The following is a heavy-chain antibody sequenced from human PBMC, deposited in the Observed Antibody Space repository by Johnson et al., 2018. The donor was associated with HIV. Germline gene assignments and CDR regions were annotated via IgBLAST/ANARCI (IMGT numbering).Heavy chain of an antibody. CDR1: GFTFSSYG. D-gene: IGHD2-8*02. CDR3: AKDQKCSGSVSYSGAFDI. J-gene: IGHJ3*02. V-gene: IGHV3-33*06. Sequence: QVQLVESGGGVVQPGRSLRLSCAASGFTFSSYGMRWVRQAPGKGLEWVSVICGSGSSKYYADSVQGRFTISRDNSKNTLYLQMNSLRAEDTAVYYCAKDQKCSGSVSYSGAFDIWGQGTMVTVSS. CDR2: ICGSGSSK.